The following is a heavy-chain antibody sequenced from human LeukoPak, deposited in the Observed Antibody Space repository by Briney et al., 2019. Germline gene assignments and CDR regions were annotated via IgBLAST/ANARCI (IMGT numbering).Heavy chain of an antibody. CDR1: GFIFNNYA. V-gene: IGHV3-9*01. J-gene: IGHJ4*02. Sequence: GGSLRLSCAGSGFIFNNYAMHWVRQPPGEGLEWVSGISWNSGSIDYADSVKGRFTISRDNAKNSLYLQMNGLRVEDTAFYYCAKDNRRHYTSGPNPDSLHWGQGALVTVSS. CDR3: AKDNRRHYTSGPNPDSLH. D-gene: IGHD6-19*01. CDR2: ISWNSGSI.